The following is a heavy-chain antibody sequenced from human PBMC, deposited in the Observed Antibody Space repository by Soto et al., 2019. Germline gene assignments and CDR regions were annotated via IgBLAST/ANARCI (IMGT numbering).Heavy chain of an antibody. V-gene: IGHV1-69*08. CDR2: VNPVLGTA. Sequence: QVQLVQSGAEVKKPGSSVRVSCKIFGASLYNITVSWVRQAPGLGLQWMGRVNPVLGTANYAQEFQGRVRLSADRSTNTAYMDMTSLTPDDTAMYYCVRLPHDSWGQGTLVAVSS. CDR1: GASLYNIT. CDR3: VRLPHDS. J-gene: IGHJ4*02.